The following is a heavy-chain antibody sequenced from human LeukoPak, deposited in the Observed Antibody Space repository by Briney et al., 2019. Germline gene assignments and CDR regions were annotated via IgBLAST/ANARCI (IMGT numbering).Heavy chain of an antibody. J-gene: IGHJ3*01. CDR2: IYYSGNT. CDR3: ARVGDGTFNV. V-gene: IGHV4-59*01. Sequence: PSETLSLTCTVSGGSISSYYWSWIRQPPGRGLEWIGYIYYSGNTNYNPSLKSRITMSIDTSKNHFSLRLSSVTAADTAVYYCARVGDGTFNVCGRGTMVIVSS. CDR1: GGSISSYY. D-gene: IGHD3-16*01.